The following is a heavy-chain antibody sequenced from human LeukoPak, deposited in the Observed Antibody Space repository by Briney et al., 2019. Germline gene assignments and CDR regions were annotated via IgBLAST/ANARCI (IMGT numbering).Heavy chain of an antibody. CDR1: GYSFIDYY. CDR3: SKEWGVDYGLRY. D-gene: IGHD4-17*01. V-gene: IGHV1-2*02. CDR2: INSNSADT. Sequence: ASVKVSCKTSGYSFIDYYIQWVRQAPGQGLEWIGWINSNSADTNYAQNFQGRVTMTRYTSISTAYVQLSSLISDDTAVYCGSKEWGVDYGLRYWGQGTLVTVSS. J-gene: IGHJ4*02.